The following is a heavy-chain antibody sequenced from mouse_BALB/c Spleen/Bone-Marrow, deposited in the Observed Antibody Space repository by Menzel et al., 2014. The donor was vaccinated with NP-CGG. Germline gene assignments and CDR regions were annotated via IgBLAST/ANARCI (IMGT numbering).Heavy chain of an antibody. J-gene: IGHJ4*01. Sequence: VQLKHSGTVLARPGASVKMSCKASGYSFTSYWMHWVKQRPGQGLEWIGAIYPGNSDTSYNQKFNDKAKLTAVTSASTAYMELSSLTNEDPAVYYCTTYALDYWGQGTSVTVSS. CDR3: TTYALDY. V-gene: IGHV1-5*01. CDR2: IYPGNSDT. CDR1: GYSFTSYW.